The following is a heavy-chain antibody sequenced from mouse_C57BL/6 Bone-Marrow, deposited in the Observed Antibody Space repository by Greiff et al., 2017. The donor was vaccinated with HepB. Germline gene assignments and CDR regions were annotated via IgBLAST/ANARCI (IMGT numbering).Heavy chain of an antibody. Sequence: QVQLQQSGAELARPGASVKLSCKASGYTFTSYGISWVKQRTGQGLEWIGEIYPRSGNTYYNEKFKGKATLTADKSSSTAYMVLRSLTSEDSAVYFCARSTRGYAMDYWGQGTSVTVSS. CDR3: ARSTRGYAMDY. V-gene: IGHV1-81*01. CDR2: IYPRSGNT. CDR1: GYTFTSYG. J-gene: IGHJ4*01.